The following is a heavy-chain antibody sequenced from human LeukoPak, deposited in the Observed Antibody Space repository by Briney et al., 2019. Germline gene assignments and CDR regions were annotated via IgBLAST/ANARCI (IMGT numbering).Heavy chain of an antibody. CDR1: AFTFSSYG. CDR3: AKDLHYYGSGSLPIVDI. V-gene: IGHV3-30*18. D-gene: IGHD3-10*01. J-gene: IGHJ3*02. Sequence: AARYLRLYSAASAFTFSSYGMQRVPQAPGNGRVWVAVVSYDNSNKYYTDYGKGRITTSTDNSTNTMELQMKRLSATDTDVYYCAKDLHYYGSGSLPIVDIWGQGTMVTVSS. CDR2: VSYDNSNK.